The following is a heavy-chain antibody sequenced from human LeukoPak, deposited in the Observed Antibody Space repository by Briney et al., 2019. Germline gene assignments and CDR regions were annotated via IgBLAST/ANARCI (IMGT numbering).Heavy chain of an antibody. CDR3: ARAPYGGKDY. D-gene: IGHD4-23*01. V-gene: IGHV4-34*01. CDR2: INHSGST. CDR1: GGSFSGYY. Sequence: SETLSLTCAVYGGSFSGYYWSWIRQPPGKGLEWIGEINHSGSTNYNPSLKSRVTISVDTSKNQFSLKLSSVTAADTAVYYCARAPYGGKDYWGQGTLVTVSS. J-gene: IGHJ4*02.